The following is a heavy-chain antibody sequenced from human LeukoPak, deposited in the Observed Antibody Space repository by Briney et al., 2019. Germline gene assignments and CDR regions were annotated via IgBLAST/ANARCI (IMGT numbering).Heavy chain of an antibody. J-gene: IGHJ3*01. Sequence: GRSLRLSCAASGFTFDDYAMHWVRQAPGKGLEWVSGISWNSGSIGYADSVKGRFTISRDNAKNSLYLQMNSLRAEDTALYYCAKDISRRYATYYYGSGSYMNLWGQGTMVTVSS. CDR1: GFTFDDYA. D-gene: IGHD3-10*01. CDR3: AKDISRRYATYYYGSGSYMNL. V-gene: IGHV3-9*01. CDR2: ISWNSGSI.